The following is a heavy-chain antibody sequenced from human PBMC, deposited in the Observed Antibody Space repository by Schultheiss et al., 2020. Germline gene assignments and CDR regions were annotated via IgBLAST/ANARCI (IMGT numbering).Heavy chain of an antibody. J-gene: IGHJ3*01. D-gene: IGHD3-10*01. CDR2: IIPSFGTA. CDR3: ARDRRSPTPTPDAFDV. Sequence: SVKVSCEASGGTLTTFGISWVRQAPGQGLEWMGGIIPSFGTADYAPKFQGRVTITADKSSNTAYMELSGLRSEDTAVYYCARDRRSPTPTPDAFDVWGQGTTVTVSS. V-gene: IGHV1-69*06. CDR1: GGTLTTFG.